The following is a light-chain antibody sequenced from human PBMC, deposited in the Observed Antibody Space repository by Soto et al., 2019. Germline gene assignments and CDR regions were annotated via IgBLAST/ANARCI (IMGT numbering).Light chain of an antibody. CDR1: QGISKY. CDR3: QKYNSAPWT. V-gene: IGKV1-27*01. Sequence: IQMTQSPSSLSASVGDRVTITCRASQGISKYLAWYQQKPGKVPKLLIYAASTLQSGVPSRFSGSGAGTHFTLTISSLQPEDVATYYWQKYNSAPWTFGQGTKVEIK. CDR2: AAS. J-gene: IGKJ1*01.